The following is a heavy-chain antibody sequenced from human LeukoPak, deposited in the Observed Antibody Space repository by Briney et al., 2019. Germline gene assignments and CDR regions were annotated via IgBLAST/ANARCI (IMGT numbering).Heavy chain of an antibody. CDR1: GGSISSGGYY. Sequence: SETLSLTCTVSGGSISSGGYYWSWIRQHPGKGLEWIGYIYYSGSTYYNPSLKGRVTISVDTSKNQFSLKLSSVTAADTAVYYCARYVAHGSGGKPEVFDYWGQGTLVTVFS. V-gene: IGHV4-31*03. CDR3: ARYVAHGSGGKPEVFDY. J-gene: IGHJ4*02. D-gene: IGHD4-23*01. CDR2: IYYSGST.